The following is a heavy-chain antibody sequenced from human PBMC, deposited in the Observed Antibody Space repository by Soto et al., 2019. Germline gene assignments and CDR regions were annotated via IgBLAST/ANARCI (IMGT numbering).Heavy chain of an antibody. Sequence: ASVKVSCKAPGYTFTSYYMHWVRQAPGQGLEWMGIINPSGGSTSYAQKFQGRVTMTRDTSTSTVYMELSSLRSEDTAVYYCARGGYYDSSGYYYVPWFDPWGQGTLVTVSS. D-gene: IGHD3-22*01. CDR1: GYTFTSYY. CDR2: INPSGGST. J-gene: IGHJ5*02. V-gene: IGHV1-46*01. CDR3: ARGGYYDSSGYYYVPWFDP.